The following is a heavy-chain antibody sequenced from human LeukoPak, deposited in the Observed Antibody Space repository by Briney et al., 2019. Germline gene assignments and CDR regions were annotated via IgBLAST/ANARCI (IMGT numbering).Heavy chain of an antibody. J-gene: IGHJ4*02. CDR1: GFTFSSYG. D-gene: IGHD5-24*01. CDR2: IWYDGSNK. Sequence: GGSLRLSCAASGFTFSSYGMHWVRQAPGKGLEGVAVIWYDGSNKYYADSVKGRFTISRDNSKNTLYLQMNSLRAEDTAVYYCARGAWPHIGYFDYWGQGTLVTVSS. V-gene: IGHV3-33*01. CDR3: ARGAWPHIGYFDY.